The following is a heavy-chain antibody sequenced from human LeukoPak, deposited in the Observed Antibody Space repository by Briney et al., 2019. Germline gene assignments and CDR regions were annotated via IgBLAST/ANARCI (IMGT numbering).Heavy chain of an antibody. CDR3: ARAIPYGSGSFFDY. V-gene: IGHV4-30-2*01. Sequence: PSETLSLTCTVSGGSISSGGYYWSWIRQPPGKGLEWIGYIYHSGSTYYNPSLKSRVTISIDTSKNQFSLKLSSVTAADTAVYYCARAIPYGSGSFFDYWGQGTLVTVSS. D-gene: IGHD3-10*01. J-gene: IGHJ4*02. CDR2: IYHSGST. CDR1: GGSISSGGYY.